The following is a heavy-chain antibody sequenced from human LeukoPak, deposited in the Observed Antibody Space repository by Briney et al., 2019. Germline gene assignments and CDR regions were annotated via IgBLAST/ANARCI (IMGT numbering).Heavy chain of an antibody. CDR2: ISGSGGST. Sequence: PGGSLRLSCAASGFTFSSYAMSWVRQAPGKGLEWVSAISGSGGSTYYADSVKGRFTISRDNSKNTLYLQMNSLRAEDTAVYYCAKTHSPMNYYYDSSGYYLDYWGQGTLVTVSS. J-gene: IGHJ4*02. CDR3: AKTHSPMNYYYDSSGYYLDY. V-gene: IGHV3-23*01. CDR1: GFTFSSYA. D-gene: IGHD3-22*01.